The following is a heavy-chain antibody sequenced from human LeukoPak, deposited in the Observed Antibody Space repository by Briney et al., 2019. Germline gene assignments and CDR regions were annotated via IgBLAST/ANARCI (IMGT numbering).Heavy chain of an antibody. CDR3: ARAPYSSSWYLYYYYGMDV. CDR2: INHSGST. J-gene: IGHJ6*02. D-gene: IGHD6-13*01. CDR1: GGSFSGYY. V-gene: IGHV4-34*01. Sequence: SETLSLTCAVYGGSFSGYYWSWIRQPPGKGLEWIGEINHSGSTNYNPSLKSRVTISVDTSKNQFSLKLSSVTAADTAVYYCARAPYSSSWYLYYYYGMDVWGQGTTVTVSS.